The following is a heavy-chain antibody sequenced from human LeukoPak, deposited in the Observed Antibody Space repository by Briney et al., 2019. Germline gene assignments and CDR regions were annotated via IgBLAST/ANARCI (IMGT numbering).Heavy chain of an antibody. J-gene: IGHJ4*02. CDR1: GDSISSYY. CDR3: ARNHIVTGTYFGS. V-gene: IGHV4-4*07. Sequence: PSETLSLTCTVSGDSISSYYWNWIRQPAGKGLEWIGRIYASGYTEYNPSLQTRVTMSVDTSKNEFSLKVDTVTAADTAVYFCARNHIVTGTYFGSWGQGILVTVSS. D-gene: IGHD3-10*01. CDR2: IYASGYT.